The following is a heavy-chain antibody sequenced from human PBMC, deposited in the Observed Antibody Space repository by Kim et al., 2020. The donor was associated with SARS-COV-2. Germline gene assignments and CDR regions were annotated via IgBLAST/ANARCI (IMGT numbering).Heavy chain of an antibody. CDR2: ISGSGGST. D-gene: IGHD3-16*02. V-gene: IGHV3-23*01. J-gene: IGHJ4*02. CDR3: AKSRVWGSYRSIKPSLFDY. Sequence: GGSLRLSCAASGFTFSSYAMSWVRQAPGKGLEWVSAISGSGGSTYYADSVKGRFTISRDNSKNTLYLQMNSLRAEDTAVYYCAKSRVWGSYRSIKPSLFDYWGQGTLVTVSS. CDR1: GFTFSSYA.